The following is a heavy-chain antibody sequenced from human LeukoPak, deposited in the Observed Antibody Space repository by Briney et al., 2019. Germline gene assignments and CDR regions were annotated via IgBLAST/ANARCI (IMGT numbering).Heavy chain of an antibody. D-gene: IGHD6-13*01. V-gene: IGHV4-34*01. CDR2: VSHSGST. CDR3: ARHARREYGGSWQGMRAFDI. J-gene: IGHJ3*02. CDR1: GGSFSGYY. Sequence: PSETLSLTCAVYGGSFSGYYWSWIRQPPGKGLEWIGEVSHSGSTNYNPSLKSRVTISLDTSKNQFSLKLSSVTAADTSVYYCARHARREYGGSWQGMRAFDIWGQGTTVTVSS.